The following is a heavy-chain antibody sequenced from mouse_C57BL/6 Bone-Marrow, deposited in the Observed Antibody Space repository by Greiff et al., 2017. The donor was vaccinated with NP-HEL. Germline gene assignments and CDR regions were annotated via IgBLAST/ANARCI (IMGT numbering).Heavy chain of an antibody. CDR1: GFTFSSYA. CDR2: ISDGGSYT. CDR3: ARDLHYYGSSYWYFDV. V-gene: IGHV5-4*01. J-gene: IGHJ1*03. D-gene: IGHD1-1*01. Sequence: EVQLVESGGGLVKPGGSLKLSCAASGFTFSSYAMSWVRQTPEKGLEWVATISDGGSYTYYPDNVKGRFTISRDNAKNNLYLQMSHLKSEDTAMYYCARDLHYYGSSYWYFDVWGTGTTVTVSS.